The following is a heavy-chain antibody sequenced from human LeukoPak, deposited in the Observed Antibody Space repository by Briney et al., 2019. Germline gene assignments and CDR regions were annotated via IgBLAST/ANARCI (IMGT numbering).Heavy chain of an antibody. J-gene: IGHJ6*03. CDR1: GFTFSSYS. D-gene: IGHD3-10*01. CDR2: ISSGSSTI. CDR3: ARDYAVTMVRGVNLYYYYYMDV. Sequence: PGGSLRLSCAASGFTFSSYSMNWVRQAPGKGLEWVSYISSGSSTIYYADSVKGRFTISRDNAKNSLYLQMNSLRAEDTAVYYCARDYAVTMVRGVNLYYYYYMDVWGKGTTVTISS. V-gene: IGHV3-48*01.